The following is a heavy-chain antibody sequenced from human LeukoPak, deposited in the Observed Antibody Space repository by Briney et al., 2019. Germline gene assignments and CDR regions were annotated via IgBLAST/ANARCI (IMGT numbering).Heavy chain of an antibody. Sequence: ASVKVSCKASGYTFTGYYMHWVRQAPGQGLECVGGIIPTCGMPSYAPNFQGRVTISTDESASTAYMELSSLRSEDTALYYCAREDYINYNFDYWGQGTLVTVSS. V-gene: IGHV1-46*01. CDR1: GYTFTGYY. D-gene: IGHD4-11*01. CDR3: AREDYINYNFDY. J-gene: IGHJ4*02. CDR2: IIPTCGMP.